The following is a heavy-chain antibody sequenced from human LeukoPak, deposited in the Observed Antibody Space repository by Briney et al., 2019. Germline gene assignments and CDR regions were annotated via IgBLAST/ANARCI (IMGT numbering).Heavy chain of an antibody. D-gene: IGHD5-18*01. V-gene: IGHV4-59*12. Sequence: SETLSLTCTVSGGSISTYYWSWIRQPPGKGLEWIGYIYHSGSTNYNPSLKSRVTISVDKSKNQFSLKLSSVTAADTAVYYCARDYSGYSYGYGLADAFDIWGQGTMVTVSS. J-gene: IGHJ3*02. CDR3: ARDYSGYSYGYGLADAFDI. CDR2: IYHSGST. CDR1: GGSISTYY.